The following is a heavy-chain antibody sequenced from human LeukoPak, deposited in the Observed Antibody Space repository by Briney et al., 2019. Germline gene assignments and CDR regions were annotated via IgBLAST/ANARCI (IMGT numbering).Heavy chain of an antibody. D-gene: IGHD6-13*01. V-gene: IGHV1-18*01. CDR2: ISAFNGNT. J-gene: IGHJ5*02. CDR3: ARVPAAIAAAGTVRSRNWFDP. Sequence: ASVKVSCKASGYTFTSYGISWVRQAPGQGLEWMRCISAFNGNTNYAQKLMGRVTMTTDTSTTTAYIELRSLRSDDTAVYYCARVPAAIAAAGTVRSRNWFDPWGQGTLVTVSS. CDR1: GYTFTSYG.